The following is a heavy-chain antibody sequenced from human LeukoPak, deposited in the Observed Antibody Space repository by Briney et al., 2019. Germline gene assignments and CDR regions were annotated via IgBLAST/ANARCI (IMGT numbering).Heavy chain of an antibody. CDR3: ARQPLYDTSGYGQFDY. CDR1: GGSFSGYY. CDR2: IYHNGNT. J-gene: IGHJ4*02. V-gene: IGHV4-34*01. Sequence: SETLSLTCAVYGGSFSGYYWSWIRQPPGKGLEWIGEIYHNGNTNYNPSLKSRVTISVDTSKNQFSPRLSSVTAADTALYYCARQPLYDTSGYGQFDYWGQGTLVTVSS. D-gene: IGHD3-22*01.